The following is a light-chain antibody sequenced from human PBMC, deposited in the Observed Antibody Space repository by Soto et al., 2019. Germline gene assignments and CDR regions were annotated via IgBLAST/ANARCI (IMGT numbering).Light chain of an antibody. Sequence: EIAMTQSPVTLSVSPGEGATLSCRASQSVSSYLAWYQQKPGQAPRLLIYGASTRAAGIPARFSGSGSGTEFTLTISSLQSEDFAAYYCQQYSDWPSITFGQGTRLEIK. J-gene: IGKJ5*01. CDR3: QQYSDWPSIT. CDR1: QSVSSY. V-gene: IGKV3-15*01. CDR2: GAS.